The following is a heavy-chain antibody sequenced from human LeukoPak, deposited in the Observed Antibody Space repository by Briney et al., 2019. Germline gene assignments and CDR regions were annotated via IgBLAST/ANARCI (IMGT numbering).Heavy chain of an antibody. J-gene: IGHJ4*02. CDR3: ARLYYDFWSGPHYFDY. CDR1: GGSISSYY. Sequence: PSETLSLTCTVSGGSISSYYWSWIRQPPGKGLEWIGYIYYSGSTNYNPSLKSRVTISVDTSKNQFSLKLSSVTAADTAVYYCARLYYDFWSGPHYFDYWGQGTLVTVSS. CDR2: IYYSGST. V-gene: IGHV4-59*08. D-gene: IGHD3-3*01.